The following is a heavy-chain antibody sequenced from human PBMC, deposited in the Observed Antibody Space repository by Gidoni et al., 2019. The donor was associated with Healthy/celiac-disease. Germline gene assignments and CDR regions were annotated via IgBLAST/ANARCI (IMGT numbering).Heavy chain of an antibody. CDR2: LNHSGST. Sequence: QVQLQQWGAGLFKPSETLSLTCAVYGGSFSGYYWSWIRQPPGKGLEWIGELNHSGSTNYNPSLKSRVTISVDTSKNQFSLKLSSVTAADTAVYYCARGGGEITMVRGVIYDYWGQGTLVTVSS. V-gene: IGHV4-34*01. D-gene: IGHD3-10*01. J-gene: IGHJ4*02. CDR1: GGSFSGYY. CDR3: ARGGGEITMVRGVIYDY.